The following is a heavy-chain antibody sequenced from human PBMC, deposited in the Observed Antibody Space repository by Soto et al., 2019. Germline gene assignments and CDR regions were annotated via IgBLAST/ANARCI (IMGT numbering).Heavy chain of an antibody. J-gene: IGHJ4*02. Sequence: ASVKVSCKASGYTFTSYDINWVRQATGQGLEWMGWMNPNSGNTGYAQKFQGGVTMTRNTSISTAYMELSSLRSEDTAVYYCARAPLGITSSDYWGQGTLVTVSS. CDR1: GYTFTSYD. D-gene: IGHD3-22*01. CDR3: ARAPLGITSSDY. CDR2: MNPNSGNT. V-gene: IGHV1-8*01.